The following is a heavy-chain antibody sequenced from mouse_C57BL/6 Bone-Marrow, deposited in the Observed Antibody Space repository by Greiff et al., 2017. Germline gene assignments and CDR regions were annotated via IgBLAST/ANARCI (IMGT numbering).Heavy chain of an antibody. J-gene: IGHJ4*01. Sequence: QVQLKQPGAELVKPGASVKMSCKASGYTFTSYWITWVKQRPGQGLEWIGDIYPVSGSTNYNEKFKSKATLTVDTSSSTAYMQLSSLTSEDSAVYYCARPTEYYYYAMDYWGQGTSVTVSS. CDR1: GYTFTSYW. CDR3: ARPTEYYYYAMDY. V-gene: IGHV1-55*01. D-gene: IGHD1-1*01. CDR2: IYPVSGST.